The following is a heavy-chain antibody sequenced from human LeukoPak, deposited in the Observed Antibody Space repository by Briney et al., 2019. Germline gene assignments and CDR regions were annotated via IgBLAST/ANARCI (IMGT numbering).Heavy chain of an antibody. D-gene: IGHD3-10*01. V-gene: IGHV3-23*01. CDR1: GFTFSSYA. CDR2: ISGSGGST. J-gene: IGHJ5*02. CDR3: AKGRWFGELLPNWFDT. Sequence: GASLRLSCAASGFTFSSYAMSWLRQAPGKGLEWVSAISGSGGSTYYADSVKGRFTISRDNSKNTLYLQMNSLRAEDTAVYYSAKGRWFGELLPNWFDTWGQGTLVTVSS.